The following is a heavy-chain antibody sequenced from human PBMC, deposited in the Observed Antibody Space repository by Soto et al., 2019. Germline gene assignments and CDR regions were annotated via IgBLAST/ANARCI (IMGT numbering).Heavy chain of an antibody. CDR3: ARASRVGAGYRPFDK. CDR2: IWYDGSKQ. Sequence: QGQLVESGGGVVQPGRSLRLSCAASGFTFRTYGMHWVRQAPGKGLEWLAAIWYDGSKQYYGDSVEGRFTISRDNSKTTLYLEMDRLRAADTAIYYCARASRVGAGYRPFDKWGQGTRVTVSS. D-gene: IGHD6-13*01. V-gene: IGHV3-33*01. J-gene: IGHJ4*02. CDR1: GFTFRTYG.